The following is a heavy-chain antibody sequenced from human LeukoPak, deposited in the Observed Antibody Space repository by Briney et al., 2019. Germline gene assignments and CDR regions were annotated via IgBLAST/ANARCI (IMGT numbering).Heavy chain of an antibody. J-gene: IGHJ4*02. CDR2: ISYDGSNK. Sequence: GRSLRLSCAASGFTFSSYAMHWVRQAPGKGLEWVAVISYDGSNKYYADPVKGRFTISRDNSKNTLYLQMNSLRAEDTAVYYCAKDQYSSSWYYFDYWGQGTLVTVSS. V-gene: IGHV3-30-3*01. D-gene: IGHD6-13*01. CDR1: GFTFSSYA. CDR3: AKDQYSSSWYYFDY.